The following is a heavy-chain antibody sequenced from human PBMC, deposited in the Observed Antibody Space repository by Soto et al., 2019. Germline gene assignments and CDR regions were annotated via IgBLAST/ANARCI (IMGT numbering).Heavy chain of an antibody. CDR2: ISAYNGNT. CDR3: VYYREGYNPSY. V-gene: IGHV1-18*01. J-gene: IGHJ4*02. D-gene: IGHD3-22*01. CDR1: GLSITSKG. Sequence: ASVEVSCKASGLSITSKGISWVRHSPGQGLEWMGWISAYNGNTNYAQKLQGRVTMTTDTSTSTAYMELRSLRSDDTAVYYCVYYREGYNPSYCGQGTLVTVSS.